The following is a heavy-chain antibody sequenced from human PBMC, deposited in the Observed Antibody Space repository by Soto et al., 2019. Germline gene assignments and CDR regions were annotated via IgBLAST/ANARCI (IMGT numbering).Heavy chain of an antibody. CDR2: MNPNSGST. J-gene: IGHJ3*02. CDR1: GYTFTSYD. V-gene: IGHV1-8*01. Sequence: QVQLVQSGAEVKKPGASVKVSCKASGYTFTSYDINWVRQATGQGLEWMGWMNPNSGSTAYAQKFQCRVSMIRNTSISTAYMELSSLRSEDTAVDYCARERGAFDIWGQGTMVTVSS. CDR3: ARERGAFDI.